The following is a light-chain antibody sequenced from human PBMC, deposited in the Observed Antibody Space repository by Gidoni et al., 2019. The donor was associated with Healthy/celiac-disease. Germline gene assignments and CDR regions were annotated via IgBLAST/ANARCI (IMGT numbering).Light chain of an antibody. CDR2: DAS. Sequence: IQMTQSPSTLSASVGDRVTITCRASQSISSWLAWYQQKPGKAPKLLIYDASSLESGVPSRFSGSGSGTEFTLTISSLQPDDFETYYCQQYNSYPWTFGQXTKVEIK. CDR3: QQYNSYPWT. J-gene: IGKJ1*01. CDR1: QSISSW. V-gene: IGKV1-5*01.